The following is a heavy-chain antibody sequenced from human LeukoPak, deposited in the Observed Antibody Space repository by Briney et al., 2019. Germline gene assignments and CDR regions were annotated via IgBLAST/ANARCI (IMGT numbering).Heavy chain of an antibody. CDR1: GGSISSSSYY. V-gene: IGHV4-39*01. D-gene: IGHD5-12*01. CDR2: IYYSGST. CDR3: ARQEGYSGYDPFDY. J-gene: IGHJ4*02. Sequence: SETLSLTCTVSGGSISSSSYYWGWIRQPPGTGLEWIGSIYYSGSTYYNPSLKSRVTISVDTSKNQFSLKLSSVTAADTAVYYCARQEGYSGYDPFDYWGQGTLVTVSS.